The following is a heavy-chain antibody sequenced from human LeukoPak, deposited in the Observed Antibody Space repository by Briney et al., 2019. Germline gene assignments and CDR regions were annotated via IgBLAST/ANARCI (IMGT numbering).Heavy chain of an antibody. CDR2: IYYSGST. J-gene: IGHJ4*02. CDR1: GGSISSYY. CDR3: ARHDSSSSWDLFDH. Sequence: SETLPLTCTVSGGSISSYYWGWIRQPPGKGLEWIGSIYYSGSTYYNPSLKSRVTISVDTSKNQFSLKLSSVTAADTAVYYCARHDSSSSWDLFDHWGQGTLVTVSS. V-gene: IGHV4-39*01. D-gene: IGHD6-13*01.